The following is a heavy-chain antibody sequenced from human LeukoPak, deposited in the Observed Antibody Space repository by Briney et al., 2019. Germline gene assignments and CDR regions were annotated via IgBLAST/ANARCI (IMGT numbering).Heavy chain of an antibody. V-gene: IGHV4-38-2*01. CDR2: IYHSGST. CDR3: ARAAPSRKYYYDNSGHTDY. CDR1: GYSICSGYY. Sequence: SEALSLTCAVSGYSICSGYYWGWIRQPPGKGLEWIGSIYHSGSTYYNPSLKSRVTISVDTSKNQFSLKLSSVTAADTAVYYCARAAPSRKYYYDNSGHTDYWGQGTLVTVSS. D-gene: IGHD3-22*01. J-gene: IGHJ4*02.